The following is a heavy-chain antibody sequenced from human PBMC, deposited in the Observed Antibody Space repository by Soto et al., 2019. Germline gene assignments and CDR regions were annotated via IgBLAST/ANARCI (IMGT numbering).Heavy chain of an antibody. CDR1: GFSFSDYY. D-gene: IGHD3-3*01. V-gene: IGHV3-11*04. CDR2: ISNSGRTI. J-gene: IGHJ3*01. Sequence: GGSLRLSCAASGFSFSDYYMSWIRQAPGKGLEWISYISNSGRTIYYADSLKGRFTISRDNAKNSLSLQMNSLRAEDTALYYCATALNWSGTWGQGTMVTVSS. CDR3: ATALNWSGT.